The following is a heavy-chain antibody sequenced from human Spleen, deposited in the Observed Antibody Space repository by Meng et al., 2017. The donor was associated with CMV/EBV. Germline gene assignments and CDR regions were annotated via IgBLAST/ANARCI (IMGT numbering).Heavy chain of an antibody. Sequence: SETLSLTCTVSGGSISTFYWSWIRQPPGKGLEWIGNIYYSGSTNYNPSLKSRVTISVDTSKNQFSLKLNSVTTADTAMYYCAGPDHMGSTPHDPFDIWGQGTMVTVSS. CDR3: AGPDHMGSTPHDPFDI. V-gene: IGHV4-59*01. CDR2: IYYSGST. CDR1: GGSISTFY. D-gene: IGHD1-26*01. J-gene: IGHJ3*02.